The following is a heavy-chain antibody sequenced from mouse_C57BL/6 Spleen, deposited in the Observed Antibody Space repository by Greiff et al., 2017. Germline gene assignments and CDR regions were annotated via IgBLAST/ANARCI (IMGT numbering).Heavy chain of an antibody. J-gene: IGHJ1*03. D-gene: IGHD1-1*01. CDR1: GYTFTDYN. CDR3: ARYNYGSSYRYFDV. Sequence: EVQLQQSGPELVKPGASVKIPCKASGYTFTDYNMDWVKQSHGKSLEWIGDINPNNGGTIYNQKFKGKATLTVDKSSSAAYMELRSLTSEDTAVYYCARYNYGSSYRYFDVWGTGTTVTVSS. V-gene: IGHV1-18*01. CDR2: INPNNGGT.